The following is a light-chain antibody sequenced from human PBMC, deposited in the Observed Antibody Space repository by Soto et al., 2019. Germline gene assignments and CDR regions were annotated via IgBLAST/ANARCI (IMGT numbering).Light chain of an antibody. CDR1: QSVSSN. CDR2: GAS. Sequence: EIVMTQSPATLSVSPGERATLSCRASQSVSSNLAWYQQKPGQAPRFLIYGASTRAAGTPDRFSGGGSGTDFTLTISRLEPEDFAVYYCQQFGSYPLTFGGGTKVDIK. J-gene: IGKJ4*01. V-gene: IGKV3-20*01. CDR3: QQFGSYPLT.